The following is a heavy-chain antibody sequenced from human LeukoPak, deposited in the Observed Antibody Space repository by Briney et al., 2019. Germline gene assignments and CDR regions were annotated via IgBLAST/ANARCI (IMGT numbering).Heavy chain of an antibody. CDR2: ISGSGGST. J-gene: IGHJ4*02. CDR1: GFIFSSYA. D-gene: IGHD2-8*01. V-gene: IGHV3-23*01. Sequence: PGGSLRLSCAASGFIFSSYAMRWVRQAPGKGLEWVSAISGSGGSTYYADSVKGRFTISRDNSKNTLYLQMNSLRAEDTAVYYCAKDQDIVLMVYASGLDYWGQGTLVTVSS. CDR3: AKDQDIVLMVYASGLDY.